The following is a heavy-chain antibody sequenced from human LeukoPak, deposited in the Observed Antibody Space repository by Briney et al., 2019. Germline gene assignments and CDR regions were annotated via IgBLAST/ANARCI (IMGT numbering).Heavy chain of an antibody. CDR1: GFTFSSYA. CDR3: AKGEPYSDSITYFDY. V-gene: IGHV3-23*01. D-gene: IGHD3-22*01. Sequence: GGSLRLYCAASGFTFSSYAMSWVRQAPGKGLEWVSAISGSGGSTYYADSVKGRFTISRDNSKNTLYLQMNSLRAEDTAVYYCAKGEPYSDSITYFDYWGQGTLVTVSS. CDR2: ISGSGGST. J-gene: IGHJ4*02.